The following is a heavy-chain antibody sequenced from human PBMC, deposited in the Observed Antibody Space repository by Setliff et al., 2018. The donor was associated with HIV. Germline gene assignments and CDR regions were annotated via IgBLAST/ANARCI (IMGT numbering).Heavy chain of an antibody. CDR2: IYYSGST. D-gene: IGHD2-15*01. CDR3: ARDAMVVAARSYYMDV. J-gene: IGHJ6*03. Sequence: TLSLTCTVSGGSISSGGYYWSWIRQHPGKGLEWIGYIYYSGSTYYNPSLTSRVTISVDTSKNQFSLKLSSVTAADTAAYYCARDAMVVAARSYYMDVWGKGTTVTVSS. V-gene: IGHV4-31*03. CDR1: GGSISSGGYY.